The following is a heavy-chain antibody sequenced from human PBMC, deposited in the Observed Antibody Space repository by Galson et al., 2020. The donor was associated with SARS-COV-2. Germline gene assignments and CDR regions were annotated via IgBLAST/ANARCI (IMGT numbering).Heavy chain of an antibody. D-gene: IGHD3-3*01. Sequence: GESLKISCAASGFTFSSYSMNWVRQAPGKGLEWVSYISSSSSTIYYADSVKGRFTISRDNAKNSLYLQMNSLRAEDTAVYYCARDSGYDFWSGYQGDAFDIWGQGTMVTVSS. CDR2: ISSSSSTI. V-gene: IGHV3-48*04. CDR1: GFTFSSYS. CDR3: ARDSGYDFWSGYQGDAFDI. J-gene: IGHJ3*02.